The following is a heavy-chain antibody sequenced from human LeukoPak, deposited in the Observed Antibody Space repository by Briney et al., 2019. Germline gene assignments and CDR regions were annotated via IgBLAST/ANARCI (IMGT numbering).Heavy chain of an antibody. CDR1: GGSISSYY. V-gene: IGHV4-59*12. CDR3: ARGGGRGYYSFDY. CDR2: IYYSGST. J-gene: IGHJ4*02. D-gene: IGHD3-3*01. Sequence: SETLSLTCTVSGGSISSYYWSWIRQPPGKGLEWIGYIYYSGSTNYNPSLKSRVTISVDTSKNQFSLKLSSVTAADTAVYYCARGGGRGYYSFDYWGQGTLVTVSS.